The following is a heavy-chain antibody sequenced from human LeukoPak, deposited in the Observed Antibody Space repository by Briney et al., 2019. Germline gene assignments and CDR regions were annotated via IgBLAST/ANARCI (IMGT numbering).Heavy chain of an antibody. D-gene: IGHD3-22*01. CDR1: GGSISSSSYY. CDR3: ARRRGYYYDSSGYSLYFDY. Sequence: SETLSLTCTVSGGSISSSSYYWGWIRQPPGKGLEWIGSIYYSGSTYYNPSLKSRVTISVDTSKNQFSLKLSSVTAADTAVYFCARRRGYYYDSSGYSLYFDYWGQGTLVTASS. V-gene: IGHV4-39*01. J-gene: IGHJ4*02. CDR2: IYYSGST.